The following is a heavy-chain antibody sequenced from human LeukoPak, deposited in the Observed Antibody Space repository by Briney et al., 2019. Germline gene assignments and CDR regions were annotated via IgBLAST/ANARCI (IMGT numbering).Heavy chain of an antibody. Sequence: GRSLRLSYAASGFTFSSYGMHWVCQAPSKGLELVAVIWYDGSNKYYADSVKGRFTISRDNSKNTLYLQMNSLRAEDTAVYYCARDWTTTAVALDYWGQGTLVTVSS. V-gene: IGHV3-33*01. CDR3: ARDWTTTAVALDY. CDR2: IWYDGSNK. D-gene: IGHD6-19*01. J-gene: IGHJ4*02. CDR1: GFTFSSYG.